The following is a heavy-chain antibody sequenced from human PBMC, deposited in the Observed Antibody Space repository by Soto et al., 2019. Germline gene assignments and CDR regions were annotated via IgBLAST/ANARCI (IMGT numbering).Heavy chain of an antibody. D-gene: IGHD6-19*01. CDR2: MNPNSGNT. CDR1: GYTFTSYD. V-gene: IGHV1-8*01. Sequence: VKVSCKASGYTFTSYDINWVRQATGQGLEWMGWMNPNSGNTGYAQKFQGRVTMTRNTSISTAYMELSSLRSEDTAVYYCASRIAVDAPDAFDIWGQGTMVTVSS. CDR3: ASRIAVDAPDAFDI. J-gene: IGHJ3*02.